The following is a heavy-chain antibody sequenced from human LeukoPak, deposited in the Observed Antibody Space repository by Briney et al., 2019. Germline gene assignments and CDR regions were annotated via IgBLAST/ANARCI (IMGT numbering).Heavy chain of an antibody. J-gene: IGHJ6*03. CDR2: ISGSGGST. CDR1: GFTFSSYA. CDR3: ARKYSSGWYEGTYSYYYYYYMDV. V-gene: IGHV3-23*01. D-gene: IGHD6-19*01. Sequence: GGSLRLSCAASGFTFSSYAMSWVRQAPGKGLEWVSAISGSGGSTYYADSVKGRFTISRDNSKNTLYLQMNSLRAEDTAVYYCARKYSSGWYEGTYSYYYYYYMDVWGKGTTVTVSS.